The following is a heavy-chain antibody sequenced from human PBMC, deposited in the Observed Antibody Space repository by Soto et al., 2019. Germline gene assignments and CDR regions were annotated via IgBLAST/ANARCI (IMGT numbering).Heavy chain of an antibody. Sequence: EVQLVESGGGSVQPGGSLRLSCAASGFTFSDHYMDWVRQAPGKGLEWVGRSRNKANSYTTDYAASVKGRFTISRDDSRNSLYLQMNSLKTEDTAVYYCTGPPYGGNSNDYWGQGTLVTVSS. V-gene: IGHV3-72*01. CDR3: TGPPYGGNSNDY. CDR1: GFTFSDHY. CDR2: SRNKANSYTT. J-gene: IGHJ4*02. D-gene: IGHD2-21*02.